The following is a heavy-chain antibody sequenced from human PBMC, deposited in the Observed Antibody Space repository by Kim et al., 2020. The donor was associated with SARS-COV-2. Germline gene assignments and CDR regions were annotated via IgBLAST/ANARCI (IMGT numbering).Heavy chain of an antibody. D-gene: IGHD4-17*01. J-gene: IGHJ1*01. Sequence: GGSLRLSCSASGFTFSSYAMNWVRQAPGKGLEWVSGINSNGGSTYYADSVKGRFTISIDNSKNTLYLHMSRMRAEDTAVYYCLNAIYGGIWGQG. V-gene: IGHV3-64D*06. CDR3: LNAIYGGI. CDR1: GFTFSSYA. CDR2: INSNGGST.